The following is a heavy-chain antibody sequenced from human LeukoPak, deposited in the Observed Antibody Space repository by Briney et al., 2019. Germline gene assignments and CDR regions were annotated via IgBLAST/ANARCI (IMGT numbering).Heavy chain of an antibody. CDR1: GGSISSGSYY. CDR2: IYYSGST. J-gene: IGHJ4*02. Sequence: SETLSLTCTVSGGSISSGSYYWSWIRQPPGKGLEWIGYIYYSGSTNYNPSLKNRVTISVDTSKNQFSLKLSSVTAADTAVYYCARSVDTAMAFDYWGQGTLVTVSS. CDR3: ARSVDTAMAFDY. D-gene: IGHD5-18*01. V-gene: IGHV4-61*01.